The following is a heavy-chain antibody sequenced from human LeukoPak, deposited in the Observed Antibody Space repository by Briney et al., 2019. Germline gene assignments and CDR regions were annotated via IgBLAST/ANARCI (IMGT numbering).Heavy chain of an antibody. J-gene: IGHJ3*02. Sequence: GGSLRLSCAATGFTFSNYAVNWVRQAPGKGLEWVSTIRGTGGSTYYADSVKGRFTISRDNSKNTLYLQMNSLRAEDTAVYYCAKDRGRGYSSGWYSAFDIWGQGTMVTVSS. CDR2: IRGTGGST. CDR1: GFTFSNYA. CDR3: AKDRGRGYSSGWYSAFDI. D-gene: IGHD6-19*01. V-gene: IGHV3-23*01.